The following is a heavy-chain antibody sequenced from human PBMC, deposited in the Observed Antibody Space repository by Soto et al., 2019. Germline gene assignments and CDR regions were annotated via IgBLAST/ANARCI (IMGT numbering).Heavy chain of an antibody. CDR3: AKVFVFTIREGFDY. J-gene: IGHJ4*02. CDR1: GFTFSSYA. CDR2: ITGSGDST. D-gene: IGHD3-3*01. V-gene: IGHV3-23*01. Sequence: GGSLRLSCAASGFTFSSYAMSWVRQAPGKGLEWVSAITGSGDSTYYADSVKGRFTVSRDNSKNTLYLQMNSLRAEDTAVYYCAKVFVFTIREGFDYWGLGTLVTV.